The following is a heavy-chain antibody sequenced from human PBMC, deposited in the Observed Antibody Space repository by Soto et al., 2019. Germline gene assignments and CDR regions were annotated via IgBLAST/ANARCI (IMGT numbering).Heavy chain of an antibody. CDR3: AKDRATNFGVIWKYGMDV. CDR2: ISETGKNT. J-gene: IGHJ6*02. V-gene: IGHV3-23*01. CDR1: GFTFRTYG. D-gene: IGHD3-3*01. Sequence: EVQLLESGGDLVQPGGSLRLSCSATGFTFRTYGMAWVRQAPGKGLEWVSGISETGKNTNYADSVRGRFTISRNNSKNTMYLLMHTLRAEDTAVDYCAKDRATNFGVIWKYGMDVWGPGTTVSVSS.